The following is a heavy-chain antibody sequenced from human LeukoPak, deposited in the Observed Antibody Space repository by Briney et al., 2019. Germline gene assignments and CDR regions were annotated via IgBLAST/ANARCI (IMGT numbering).Heavy chain of an antibody. CDR3: ATSSRASSGYSSL. Sequence: GGSLRLSCAASGFAFSSYAMSWVRQAPGKGLEWVSAISGSGGSTYYADSVKGRFTISRDNSKNTLYLQMNSLRAEDTAVYYCATSSRASSGYSSLWGQGTLVTVSS. CDR1: GFAFSSYA. CDR2: ISGSGGST. D-gene: IGHD3-22*01. J-gene: IGHJ4*02. V-gene: IGHV3-23*01.